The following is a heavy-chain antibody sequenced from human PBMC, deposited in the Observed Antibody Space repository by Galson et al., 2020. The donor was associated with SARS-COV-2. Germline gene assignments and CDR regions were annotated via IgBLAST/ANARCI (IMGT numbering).Heavy chain of an antibody. CDR2: ISHSAST. D-gene: IGHD3-10*01. CDR1: GGSFSDHS. J-gene: IGHJ6*03. V-gene: IGHV4-34*01. CDR3: ARGGSRPIMAFDYYYFYMDV. Sequence: SETLSLTCAVYGGSFSDHSWTWVRQPPGKGLEWIGEISHSASTNYSPSLKSRVFMSVDTSKNQFSLKVRSVTAADTAVYYCARGGSRPIMAFDYYYFYMDVWGKGTTVTVSS.